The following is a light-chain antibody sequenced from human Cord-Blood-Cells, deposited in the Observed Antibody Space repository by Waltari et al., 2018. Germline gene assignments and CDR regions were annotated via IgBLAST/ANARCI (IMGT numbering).Light chain of an antibody. V-gene: IGLV2-8*01. J-gene: IGLJ3*02. Sequence: QSALTQPPSASASPGQSVTISCTGTSSDVGGYNYVSRYQQHPGKAPKLMIYEVSKRPSGVPDRFSGSKSGNTASLTVSGLQAEDEADYYCSSYAGSNNRVFGGGTKLTVL. CDR1: SSDVGGYNY. CDR2: EVS. CDR3: SSYAGSNNRV.